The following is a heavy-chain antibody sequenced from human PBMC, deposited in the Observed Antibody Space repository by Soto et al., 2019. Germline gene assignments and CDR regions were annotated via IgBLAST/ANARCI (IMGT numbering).Heavy chain of an antibody. CDR1: GFTFSSYG. Sequence: PGGSLRLSCAASGFTFSSYGMHWVRQAPGKGLEWVAVISYDGSNKYYADSLKGRFTISRDNSKNTLYLQMNSLRAEDTAVYYCAQSYYYGSGTTALKTGMDVWGQGTTVTVSS. V-gene: IGHV3-30*03. J-gene: IGHJ6*02. D-gene: IGHD3-10*01. CDR3: AQSYYYGSGTTALKTGMDV. CDR2: ISYDGSNK.